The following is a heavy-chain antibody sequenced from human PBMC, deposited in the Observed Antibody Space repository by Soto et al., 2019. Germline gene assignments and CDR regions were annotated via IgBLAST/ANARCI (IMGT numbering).Heavy chain of an antibody. CDR2: ISAAGDST. CDR3: VKDTRTEWDH. Sequence: EVQLLESGGGLVQPGGSLRLSCAASGFSFSTYPMSWFRQTPGKGLEWVSTISAAGDSTYNADSVKGRFIISRDNSRNTLYLQISSLRADDTAIYFCVKDTRTEWDHWGQGTLVTVS. V-gene: IGHV3-23*01. D-gene: IGHD1-7*01. CDR1: GFSFSTYP. J-gene: IGHJ4*02.